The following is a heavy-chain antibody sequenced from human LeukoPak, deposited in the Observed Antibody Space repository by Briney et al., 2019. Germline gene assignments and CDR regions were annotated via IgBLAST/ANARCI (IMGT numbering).Heavy chain of an antibody. CDR3: ARAGSGWYGGRLFEF. V-gene: IGHV4-59*01. CDR1: GGSISFYH. D-gene: IGHD6-13*01. CDR2: ISESGST. Sequence: SETLSLTCTVSGGSISFYHWSWIRKSPGKELEWIGDISESGSTNYMPSLKSRVTISVDTSNLFSLKLSSVTAADTAVYYCARAGSGWYGGRLFEFWGPGALVAVSS. J-gene: IGHJ4*02.